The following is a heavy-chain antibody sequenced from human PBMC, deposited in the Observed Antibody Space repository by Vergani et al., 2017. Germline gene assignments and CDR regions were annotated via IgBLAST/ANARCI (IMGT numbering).Heavy chain of an antibody. D-gene: IGHD3-22*01. J-gene: IGHJ4*02. CDR1: GFTFSSYS. Sequence: EVQLLESGGGLVQPGGSLRLSCAASGFTFSSYSMNWVRQAPGKGLEWVSSISSSSSYIYYADSVKGRFTISRDNSKNTLYLQMNSLRAEDTAVYYCARRDYYDSSGYSDWGQGTLVTVSS. V-gene: IGHV3-21*04. CDR3: ARRDYYDSSGYSD. CDR2: ISSSSSYI.